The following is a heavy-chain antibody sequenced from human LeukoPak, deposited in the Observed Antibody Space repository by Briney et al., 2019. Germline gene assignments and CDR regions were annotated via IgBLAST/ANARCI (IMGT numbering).Heavy chain of an antibody. Sequence: SETLSLTCAVYGGSFSGYYWSWNRQPPGKGLEWIGEINHSGSTNYNPSLKSRVTISVDTSKNQFSLKLSSVTAADTAVCYCAREGTQGVGGFDYWGQGTLVTVSS. CDR1: GGSFSGYY. V-gene: IGHV4-34*01. D-gene: IGHD1-1*01. CDR2: INHSGST. CDR3: AREGTQGVGGFDY. J-gene: IGHJ4*02.